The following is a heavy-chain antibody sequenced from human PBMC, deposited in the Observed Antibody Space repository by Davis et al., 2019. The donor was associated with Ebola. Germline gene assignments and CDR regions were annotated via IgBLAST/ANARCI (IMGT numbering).Heavy chain of an antibody. V-gene: IGHV1-69*13. CDR2: IIPIFGTA. CDR3: ATRREYYDFWSRAYYYMDV. Sequence: SVKVSCKASGGTFSSYAISWVRQAPGQGLEWMGGIIPIFGTANYAQKFQGRVTITADESTSTAYMELSSLRSEDTAVYYCATRREYYDFWSRAYYYMDVWGKGTTVTVSS. J-gene: IGHJ6*03. CDR1: GGTFSSYA. D-gene: IGHD3-3*01.